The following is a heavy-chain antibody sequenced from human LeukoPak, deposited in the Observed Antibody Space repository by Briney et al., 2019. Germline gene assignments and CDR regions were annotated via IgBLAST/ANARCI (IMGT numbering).Heavy chain of an antibody. J-gene: IGHJ3*01. Sequence: GRSLRLSCAASGFTFDDYDMHWARQAPGKGLEWVSGITWNSHSIAYADSVKGRFTISRDNAKNSLYLQMNSLRAEDTALYYCAKDISVGIVAEPVAMVSPLDVWGQGTMVTVSS. D-gene: IGHD2-2*01. V-gene: IGHV3-9*01. CDR2: ITWNSHSI. CDR3: AKDISVGIVAEPVAMVSPLDV. CDR1: GFTFDDYD.